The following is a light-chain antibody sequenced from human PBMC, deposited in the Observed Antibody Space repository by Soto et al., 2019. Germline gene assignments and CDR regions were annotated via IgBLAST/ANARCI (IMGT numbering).Light chain of an antibody. J-gene: IGKJ2*01. CDR3: QQYNNWPPMYT. V-gene: IGKV3-15*01. CDR1: QIVSSN. Sequence: EIVMTQSPATLSVSPGERATLSCRASQIVSSNVAWYQQKAGQAPRLLINDASTSATGIPARFSGSGSGTEFTHTISSLQSENFAVYYCQQYNNWPPMYTLGQGTKLEIK. CDR2: DAS.